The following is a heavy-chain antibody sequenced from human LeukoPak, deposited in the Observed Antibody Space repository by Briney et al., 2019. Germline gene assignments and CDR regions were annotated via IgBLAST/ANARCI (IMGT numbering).Heavy chain of an antibody. D-gene: IGHD4-17*01. CDR3: ASGPYGDYRWSGVRPFDY. CDR2: ISGSGGST. V-gene: IGHV3-23*01. CDR1: GFTFSSYS. J-gene: IGHJ4*02. Sequence: GGSLRLSCAASGFTFSSYSMNWVRQAPGKGLEWVSAISGSGGSTYYADSVKGRFTISRDNSKNTLYLQMNSLRAEDTAVYYCASGPYGDYRWSGVRPFDYWGQGTLVTVSS.